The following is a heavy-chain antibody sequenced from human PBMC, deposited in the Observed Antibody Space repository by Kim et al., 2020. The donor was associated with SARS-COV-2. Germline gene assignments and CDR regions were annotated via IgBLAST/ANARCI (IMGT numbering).Heavy chain of an antibody. D-gene: IGHD6-19*01. J-gene: IGHJ3*01. Sequence: GGSLRLSCAASGFTFSTYDMHWVRQTPGKGLEWVSGIGRGGDTYYADSVKDRFTTSRENAKNSLYLQMNSLRVGDTAVYYCARSTVAGPNAFELWGQGTMVTVSS. CDR2: IGRGGDT. CDR3: ARSTVAGPNAFEL. CDR1: GFTFSTYD. V-gene: IGHV3-13*04.